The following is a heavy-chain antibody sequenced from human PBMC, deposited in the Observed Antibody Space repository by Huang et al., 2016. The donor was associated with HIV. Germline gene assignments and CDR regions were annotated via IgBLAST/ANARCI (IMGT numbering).Heavy chain of an antibody. D-gene: IGHD5-18*01. CDR3: ARGVGNSNRGFDI. V-gene: IGHV1-69*13. Sequence: QVQLVQSGAEMKKSGSSVKVSCKASGGTVSSFSFTWVRQAPGPGLEWMGGIIPLHDTTSLAQKFRGRVTLTADESTNTAFMELSGLTSQDTAVYYCARGVGNSNRGFDIWGQGTLVTVS. CDR2: IIPLHDTT. CDR1: GGTVSSFS. J-gene: IGHJ4*02.